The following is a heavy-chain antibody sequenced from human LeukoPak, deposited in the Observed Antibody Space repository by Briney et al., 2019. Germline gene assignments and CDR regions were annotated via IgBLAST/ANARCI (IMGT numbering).Heavy chain of an antibody. J-gene: IGHJ4*02. CDR3: ARARVGDPTDY. D-gene: IGHD1-26*01. V-gene: IGHV3-74*01. Sequence: GGSLRLSCAASGFTFSNYWMSWVRQAPGKGLVWVSRVRGDGNNIGYADSVRGRFTISRDNAKNTLYLQMNSLRPEDTAVYYCARARVGDPTDYWGQGTLVTVSS. CDR1: GFTFSNYW. CDR2: VRGDGNNI.